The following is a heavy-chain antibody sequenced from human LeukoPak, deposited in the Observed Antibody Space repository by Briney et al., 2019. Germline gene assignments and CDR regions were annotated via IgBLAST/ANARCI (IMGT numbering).Heavy chain of an antibody. CDR2: ISPYNGYT. J-gene: IGHJ5*02. Sequence: ASVKVSCKASGYTFTSYGISWVRQAPGQGLEWMGWISPYNGYTSYAQKLQGRVTMTTDTSTSTAYMELRSLRSDDTAVYFCARDPWVYDNSAERNWFDPWGQGTLVTVSS. CDR3: ARDPWVYDNSAERNWFDP. V-gene: IGHV1-18*01. CDR1: GYTFTSYG. D-gene: IGHD3-22*01.